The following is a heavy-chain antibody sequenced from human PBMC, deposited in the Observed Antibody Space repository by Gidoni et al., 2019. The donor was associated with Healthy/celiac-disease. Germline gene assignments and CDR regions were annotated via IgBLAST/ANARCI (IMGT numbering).Heavy chain of an antibody. D-gene: IGHD6-19*01. J-gene: IGHJ5*02. CDR2: IKWNGGST. CDR1: GFTLDDYG. V-gene: IGHV3-20*04. Sequence: EVQLVASGGGVVRPGGSLRLSCAASGFTLDDYGMSWVRQAPGKGLEWVSGIKWNGGSTGYADSVKGRFTISRDNAKNSLYLQMNSLRAEDTALYYCARGHSSGWYTDWFDPWGQGTLVTVSS. CDR3: ARGHSSGWYTDWFDP.